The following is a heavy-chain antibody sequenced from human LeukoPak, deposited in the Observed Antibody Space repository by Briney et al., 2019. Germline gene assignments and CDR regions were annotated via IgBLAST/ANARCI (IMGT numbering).Heavy chain of an antibody. V-gene: IGHV4-34*01. CDR3: ARSDYDSSGYYRD. Sequence: SSETLPLTCAVYGGSFSGCYWSWIRQPPGKGLEWIGEINHSGSTNYNPSLKSRVTISVDTSKDQFSLKLSSVTAADTAVYYCARSDYDSSGYYRDWGQGTLVTVSS. CDR2: INHSGST. CDR1: GGSFSGCY. J-gene: IGHJ4*02. D-gene: IGHD3-22*01.